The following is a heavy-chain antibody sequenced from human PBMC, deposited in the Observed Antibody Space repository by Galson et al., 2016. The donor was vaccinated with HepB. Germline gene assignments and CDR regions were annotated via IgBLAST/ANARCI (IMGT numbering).Heavy chain of an antibody. J-gene: IGHJ4*02. CDR1: GASISSNHW. Sequence: SETLSLTCAVSGASISSNHWWSWVRQSPGKGLEWIGEMSHSGSTIYNASLKNRVTISVDKSKNQFSLKLSSVTAAYTAVYYCARQKMTTSAVVHTWGLFHYWGQGTLVTVSS. CDR2: MSHSGST. CDR3: ARQKMTTSAVVHTWGLFHY. V-gene: IGHV4-4*02. D-gene: IGHD3-3*01.